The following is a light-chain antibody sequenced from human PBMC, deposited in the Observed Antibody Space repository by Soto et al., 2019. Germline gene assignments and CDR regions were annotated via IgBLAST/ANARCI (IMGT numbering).Light chain of an antibody. CDR1: QTVNGW. J-gene: IGKJ1*01. V-gene: IGKV1-5*03. CDR2: DVS. CDR3: QQNNNYPWT. Sequence: DIQMTQSPSTLSASIGDRVTITCRASQTVNGWLVWYQQRPGKAPKLLIYDVSALQSGVPSRFSGSGSGTEFTLTISSLQPDDFATYYCQQNNNYPWTFGQGTKVDI.